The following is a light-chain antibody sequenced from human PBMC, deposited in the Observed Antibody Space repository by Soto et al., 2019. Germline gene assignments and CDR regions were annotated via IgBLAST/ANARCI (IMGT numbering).Light chain of an antibody. J-gene: IGKJ5*01. V-gene: IGKV3-11*01. Sequence: EACAIPTCRASQSVSSYLGWFQQKPGQAPRLLIYDASNRATGIPARFSGSGSETDFTLTISSLEPEDSAVYYCQQRASRVTFAQGTRLEIK. CDR3: QQRASRVT. CDR1: QSVSSY. CDR2: DAS.